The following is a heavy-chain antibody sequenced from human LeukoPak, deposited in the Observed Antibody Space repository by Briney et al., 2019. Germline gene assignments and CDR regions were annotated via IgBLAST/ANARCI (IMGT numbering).Heavy chain of an antibody. D-gene: IGHD3-22*01. CDR1: GFTFISYG. CDR2: IGGYDGDR. V-gene: IGHV1-18*01. CDR3: ARDLWSVYDTGGYYRDFDY. J-gene: IGHJ4*02. Sequence: AASVKVSCKASGFTFISYGFSWVRQAPGQGLEWVGWIGGYDGDRHYGEIFQGRVTITTDTSTSTVYMEMRSLRSDDTAVYYCARDLWSVYDTGGYYRDFDYWGQGTLVTVSS.